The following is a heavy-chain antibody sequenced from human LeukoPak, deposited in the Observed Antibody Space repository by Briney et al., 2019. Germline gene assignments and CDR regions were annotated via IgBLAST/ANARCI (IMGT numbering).Heavy chain of an antibody. J-gene: IGHJ4*02. CDR3: ARVSVAGVFDY. Sequence: GGSLRLSCAVAGFTFSNYAMTWVRQAPGKGLEWVSAISGSGGSTYYADSVKGRFTISRDNSKNTLYLQMNSLRAEDTAVYYCARVSVAGVFDYWGQGTLVTVSS. CDR2: ISGSGGST. D-gene: IGHD6-19*01. V-gene: IGHV3-23*01. CDR1: GFTFSNYA.